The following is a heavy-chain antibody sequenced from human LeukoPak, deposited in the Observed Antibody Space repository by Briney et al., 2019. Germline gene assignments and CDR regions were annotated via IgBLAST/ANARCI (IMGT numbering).Heavy chain of an antibody. D-gene: IGHD3-3*01. J-gene: IGHJ4*02. Sequence: GGSLRLSCAASGFTVSSNYMSWVRQAPGKGLEWVSAISGSGGSTYYADSVKGRFTISRDNAKNSLYLQMNSLRAEDTAVYYCARSPAFLGVGYFDYWGQGTLVTVSS. CDR3: ARSPAFLGVGYFDY. CDR2: ISGSGGST. V-gene: IGHV3-21*01. CDR1: GFTVSSNY.